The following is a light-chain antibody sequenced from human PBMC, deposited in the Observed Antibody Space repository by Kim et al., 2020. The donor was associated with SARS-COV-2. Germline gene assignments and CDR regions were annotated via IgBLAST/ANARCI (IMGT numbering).Light chain of an antibody. CDR3: SSYSSSSTLWL. Sequence: PITISWTGTSSDVGGYKYVAWYQQYPGKAPKPMIYDVSSRPSGVSNRFSGSKSGNTASLTISGLQAEVEADYYCSSYSSSSTLWLFGGGTKVTVL. J-gene: IGLJ3*02. CDR1: SSDVGGYKY. V-gene: IGLV2-14*03. CDR2: DVS.